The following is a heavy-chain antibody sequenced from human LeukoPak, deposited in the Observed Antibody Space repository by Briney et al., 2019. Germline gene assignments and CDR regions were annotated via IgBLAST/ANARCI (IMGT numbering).Heavy chain of an antibody. D-gene: IGHD4-23*01. CDR3: ARHRATVVTPGFDL. CDR1: GGSISSGDYY. Sequence: SETLSLTCTVSGGSISSGDYYWSWIRQPPGKGLEWIGYIYYSGSTNYNPSLKSRVTISVETSKNQFSLKLNSVTAADTAVYYCARHRATVVTPGFDLWGRGTLVTVSS. J-gene: IGHJ2*01. V-gene: IGHV4-61*08. CDR2: IYYSGST.